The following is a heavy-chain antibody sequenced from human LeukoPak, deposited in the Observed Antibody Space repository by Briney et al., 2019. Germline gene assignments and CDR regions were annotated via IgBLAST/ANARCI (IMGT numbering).Heavy chain of an antibody. V-gene: IGHV5-51*01. CDR2: IYPGDSDT. CDR3: ARQQQRLVSKVYGMDV. J-gene: IGHJ6*02. Sequence: GESLKISCKGSGYSFTSYWIGWVRQMPGKGLEWMGIIYPGDSDTRYSPSFQGQVTISADKSISTAYLQWSSLKASDTAMYYCARQQQRLVSKVYGMDVWGQGTTVTVSS. CDR1: GYSFTSYW. D-gene: IGHD6-19*01.